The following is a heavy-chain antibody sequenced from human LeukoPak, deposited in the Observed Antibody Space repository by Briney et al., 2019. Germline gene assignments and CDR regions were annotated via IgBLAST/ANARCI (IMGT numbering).Heavy chain of an antibody. CDR3: AGGIYGDYIDY. Sequence: SSETLSLTCSVSGGSISSYYWNWIRQPPGKGLEWIGYIYYSGNTNYNPSFKRRLTFSVDTSKNQFSLKLSSVTAADTAVYYCAGGIYGDYIDYWGQGTLVTVSS. J-gene: IGHJ4*02. V-gene: IGHV4-59*12. D-gene: IGHD4-17*01. CDR1: GGSISSYY. CDR2: IYYSGNT.